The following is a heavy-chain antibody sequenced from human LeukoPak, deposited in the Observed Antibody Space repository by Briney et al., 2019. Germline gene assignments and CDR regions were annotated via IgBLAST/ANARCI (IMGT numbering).Heavy chain of an antibody. CDR2: IKSKTDGGTT. V-gene: IGHV3-15*01. Sequence: SGGSLRLSCAASGFTFSNAWMSWVRQAPGKGLERIGRIKSKTDGGTTDYAAPVKGRFTISRDDSTDTLYLQLNSLKTEDTAIYYCTTDPRNGYYFDYWGQGTLVTVSS. CDR3: TTDPRNGYYFDY. D-gene: IGHD1-1*01. CDR1: GFTFSNAW. J-gene: IGHJ4*02.